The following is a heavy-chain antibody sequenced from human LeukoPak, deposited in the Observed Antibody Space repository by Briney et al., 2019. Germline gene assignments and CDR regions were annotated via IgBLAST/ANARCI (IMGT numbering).Heavy chain of an antibody. J-gene: IGHJ4*02. Sequence: PSETLSLTCTVSGGSLSGYYWSWIRQPPGKGLEWVGYIYSSGSTNYNPSLKSRVTISVDTSKNQFSLRLSSVTAADTAVYYCARHGYARYSNNWPFDYWGQGTLVTVSS. V-gene: IGHV4-59*08. D-gene: IGHD6-13*01. CDR2: IYSSGST. CDR1: GGSLSGYY. CDR3: ARHGYARYSNNWPFDY.